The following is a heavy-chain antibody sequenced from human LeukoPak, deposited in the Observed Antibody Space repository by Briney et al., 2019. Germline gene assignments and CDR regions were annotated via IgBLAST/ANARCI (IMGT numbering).Heavy chain of an antibody. CDR2: LYTSGST. Sequence: SETLSLTCTVSGGSISTYFWSWIRQPAGKGLEWIGRLYTSGSTNYNPSLKSRLTMSADMSKNQFSLNLRSVTAADTAIYYCARDRVDSSGYYYYYGIDVWGQGTAVTVSS. CDR3: ARDRVDSSGYYYYYGIDV. D-gene: IGHD3-22*01. J-gene: IGHJ6*02. V-gene: IGHV4-4*07. CDR1: GGSISTYF.